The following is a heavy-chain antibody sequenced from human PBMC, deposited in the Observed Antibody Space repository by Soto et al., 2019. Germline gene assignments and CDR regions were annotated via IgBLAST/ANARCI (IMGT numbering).Heavy chain of an antibody. CDR1: GYTFTGYY. V-gene: IGHV1-2*02. J-gene: IGHJ6*02. CDR2: INPNSGGT. D-gene: IGHD4-4*01. Sequence: QVQLVQSGAEVKKPGASVKVSCKASGYTFTGYYMHWVRQAPGQGLEWMGWINPNSGGTNYAQKFQGRVTMTRDTSISTAYMELSRLSSDDTAVYYCAIPTTVTLHYYGMDVWGQGTTVTVSS. CDR3: AIPTTVTLHYYGMDV.